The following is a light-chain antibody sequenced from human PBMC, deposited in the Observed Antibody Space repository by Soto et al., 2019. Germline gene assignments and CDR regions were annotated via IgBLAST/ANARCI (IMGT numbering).Light chain of an antibody. CDR2: GAS. J-gene: IGKJ1*01. CDR3: QQYGSSGT. Sequence: EIVLTQSPGTLSLSPGERATPSCRASQSVINNYLAWYQQKPGQAPRLLIYGASNRATGIPDRFSGSGSGTDFTLTISRLEPEDFAVYYCQQYGSSGTFGQGTKVDI. CDR1: QSVINNY. V-gene: IGKV3-20*01.